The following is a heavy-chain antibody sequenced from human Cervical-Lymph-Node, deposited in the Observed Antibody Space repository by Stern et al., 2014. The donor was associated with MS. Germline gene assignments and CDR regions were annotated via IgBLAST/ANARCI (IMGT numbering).Heavy chain of an antibody. CDR2: INWKSETI. D-gene: IGHD2/OR15-2a*01. V-gene: IGHV3-9*01. CDR1: GFTFDEYA. J-gene: IGHJ1*01. Sequence: VQLVESGGALVQPGGSIRLSCAASGFTFDEYAMHWVPQTPGKGLEWVSGINWKSETIGYTDSVKGRFTISRDDATNSLYLQMHSLRFDDTAFYYCVKDFYSNKRVFHHWGQGTLVTVSS. CDR3: VKDFYSNKRVFHH.